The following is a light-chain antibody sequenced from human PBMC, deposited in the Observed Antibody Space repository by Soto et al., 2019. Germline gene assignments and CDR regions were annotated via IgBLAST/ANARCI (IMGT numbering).Light chain of an antibody. CDR2: AAS. CDR3: HKYNSDPRT. V-gene: IGKV1-27*01. J-gene: IGKJ1*01. Sequence: MTQSPATLSVSPGERATLSCRASQSVSSNLAWYQQKPGKVPKLLIYAASTLQSGVPSRFSGSGSGTDFTLTISSLQPEDVATYYCHKYNSDPRTFGQGTKVEIK. CDR1: QSVSSN.